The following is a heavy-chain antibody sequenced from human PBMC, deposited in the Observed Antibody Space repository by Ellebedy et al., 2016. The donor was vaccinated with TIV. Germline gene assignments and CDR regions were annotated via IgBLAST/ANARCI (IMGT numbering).Heavy chain of an antibody. J-gene: IGHJ4*02. CDR1: GFSVSSNY. D-gene: IGHD3-16*01. CDR3: VRERFPMPT. CDR2: LYSGNKT. Sequence: GESLKISCEASGFSVSSNYMPWARQAPGKGLQWVSVLYSGNKTHYADSVRGRFTISRDIFKNTIYLQMHGLRIEDTALYYCVRERFPMPTWGQGTLVTVSS. V-gene: IGHV3-66*01.